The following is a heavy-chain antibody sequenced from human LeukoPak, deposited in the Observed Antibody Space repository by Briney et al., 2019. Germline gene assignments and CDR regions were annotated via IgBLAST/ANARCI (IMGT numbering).Heavy chain of an antibody. J-gene: IGHJ4*02. CDR3: ARDPHMTSVTTGIGY. CDR1: GFTFSRYW. V-gene: IGHV3-74*01. D-gene: IGHD4-17*01. Sequence: GGSLRLPCAASGFTFSRYWMHWVRQAPGKGLVWVSRINSDGSSTSYADSVKGRFTISRDNAKNTLYLQMNSLRAEDTAVYYCARDPHMTSVTTGIGYWGQGTLVTVSS. CDR2: INSDGSST.